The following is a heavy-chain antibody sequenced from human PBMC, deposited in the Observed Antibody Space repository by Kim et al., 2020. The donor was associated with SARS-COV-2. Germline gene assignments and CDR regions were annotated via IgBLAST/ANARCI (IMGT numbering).Heavy chain of an antibody. J-gene: IGHJ4*02. V-gene: IGHV3-21*01. CDR3: ARGGYSYGPYNSY. D-gene: IGHD5-18*01. Sequence: ADSVKGRFTISRDNAKTSLYLQMNSLRAEDTAVYYCARGGYSYGPYNSYWGQGTLVTVSS.